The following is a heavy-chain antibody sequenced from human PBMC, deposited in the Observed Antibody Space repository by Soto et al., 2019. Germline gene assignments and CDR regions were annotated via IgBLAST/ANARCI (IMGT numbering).Heavy chain of an antibody. CDR3: ARPVGDYGDYAWSLRY. J-gene: IGHJ4*02. CDR1: GYTFSGYA. CDR2: ISAYNGNT. D-gene: IGHD4-17*01. Sequence: QVQLVQSGAEVKKPGASVKVSCKASGYTFSGYAMGWVRQAPGQGLEWMGWISAYNGNTDYAQKFPGRVTMTTDTSKSTAYMELRSLTSDDTAVYYCARPVGDYGDYAWSLRYWGQGTLVTVSS. V-gene: IGHV1-18*01.